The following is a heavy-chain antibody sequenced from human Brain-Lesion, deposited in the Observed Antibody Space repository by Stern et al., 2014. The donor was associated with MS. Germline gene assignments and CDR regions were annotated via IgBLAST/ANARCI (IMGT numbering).Heavy chain of an antibody. CDR2: ITYSGTT. Sequence: VQLVESGPGLVKPSQTLSLTCTVSGGSINSGDYHWTWIRKPPGKGLEWIGVITYSGTTYYKPSLQRRLTISVDTSKNQFSLKLRSVTAGDTAVYYCARSTVSAEYYFDYWGQGTLVTVSS. CDR3: ARSTVSAEYYFDY. D-gene: IGHD4-11*01. CDR1: GGSINSGDYH. V-gene: IGHV4-30-4*01. J-gene: IGHJ4*02.